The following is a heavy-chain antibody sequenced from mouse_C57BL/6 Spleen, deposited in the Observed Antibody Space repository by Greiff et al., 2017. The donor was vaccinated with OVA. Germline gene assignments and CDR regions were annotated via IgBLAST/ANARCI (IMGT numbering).Heavy chain of an antibody. V-gene: IGHV1-63*01. D-gene: IGHD2-5*01. CDR2: IYPGGGYT. CDR1: GYTFTNYW. CDR3: ALYYSNSERAWFAY. J-gene: IGHJ3*01. Sequence: QVQLQQSGAELVRPGTSVKMSCKASGYTFTNYWIGWAKQRPGHGLEWIGDIYPGGGYTNYNEKFKGKATLTADKSSSTAYMQFSSLTSEDSAIYYCALYYSNSERAWFAYWGQGTLVTVSA.